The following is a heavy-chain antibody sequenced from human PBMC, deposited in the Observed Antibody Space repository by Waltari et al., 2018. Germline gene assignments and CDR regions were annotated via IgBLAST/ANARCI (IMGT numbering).Heavy chain of an antibody. CDR1: GYTFTSFG. D-gene: IGHD2-2*01. J-gene: IGHJ4*02. Sequence: QVQLVQSGAEAKKPGASVKVSCKASGYTFTSFGIRLVRQAPGQGLEWMGWISAYNGNTNYAQKLQGRVTMTTDTSTSTAYMELRSLRSDDTAVYYCARPYCSSTSCQIDYWGQGTLVTVSS. CDR3: ARPYCSSTSCQIDY. V-gene: IGHV1-18*01. CDR2: ISAYNGNT.